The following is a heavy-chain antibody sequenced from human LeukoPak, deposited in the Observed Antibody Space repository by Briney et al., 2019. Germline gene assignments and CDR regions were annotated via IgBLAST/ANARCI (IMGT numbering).Heavy chain of an antibody. CDR2: IYDGDSDT. CDR1: GFIFANYW. CDR3: ARLQSGPSGLAPLDS. V-gene: IGHV5-51*01. D-gene: IGHD5-24*01. J-gene: IGHJ4*02. Sequence: GESLKISCQGSGFIFANYWIGWLRQMPGKGLEWMGIIYDGDSDTRYSPSFQGQVTISVDRSSSTAYLQWSSLKASDTAMYYCARLQSGPSGLAPLDSWGQGTQVTVSS.